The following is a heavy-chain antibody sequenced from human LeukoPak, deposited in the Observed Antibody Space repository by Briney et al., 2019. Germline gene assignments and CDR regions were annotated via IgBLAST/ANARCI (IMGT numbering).Heavy chain of an antibody. CDR3: VKSGTFFLYYFDS. Sequence: GGYLRLSCTASGFTFSNYAVSWVRQAPGKGLEWISGISGSSDTTYYADAVKGRFTISRDNSKNTLFLQMSSLRVEDTAVYYCVKSGTFFLYYFDSWGQGTQLTVSS. D-gene: IGHD1-26*01. J-gene: IGHJ4*02. CDR2: ISGSSDTT. V-gene: IGHV3-23*01. CDR1: GFTFSNYA.